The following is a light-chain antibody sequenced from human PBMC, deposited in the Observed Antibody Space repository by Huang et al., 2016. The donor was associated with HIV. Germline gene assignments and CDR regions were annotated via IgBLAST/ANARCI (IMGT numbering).Light chain of an antibody. V-gene: IGKV3-20*01. CDR3: QHYGP. J-gene: IGKJ5*01. CDR2: GAS. Sequence: EIVLTQSPDTLSLSPGERATLSCRASQSVGSSYLAWYQHKPGQAPRLLIFGASIRATGIPDRFSGSGSGTDFTLTISRLEPEDFAVYYCQHYGPFGQGTRLEIK. CDR1: QSVGSSY.